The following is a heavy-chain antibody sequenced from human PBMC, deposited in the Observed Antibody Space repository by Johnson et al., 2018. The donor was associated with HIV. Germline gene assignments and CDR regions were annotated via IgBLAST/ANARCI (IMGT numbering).Heavy chain of an antibody. J-gene: IGHJ3*02. Sequence: VQLVESGGGLIQPGGSLRLSCAASGFTVSSNYMNWVRQAPGKGLEWVSVIYSGGSTYYADSVKGRCTISRYNSKNTLYLHLNSLRAEDTAVYYCARDRRVSREGYCRGGTCYPYIAYPNAFDIWGQGTMVTVSS. CDR3: ARDRRVSREGYCRGGTCYPYIAYPNAFDI. CDR2: IYSGGST. V-gene: IGHV3-53*01. D-gene: IGHD2-15*01. CDR1: GFTVSSNY.